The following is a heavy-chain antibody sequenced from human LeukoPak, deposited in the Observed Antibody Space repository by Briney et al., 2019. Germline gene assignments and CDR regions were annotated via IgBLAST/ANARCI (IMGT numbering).Heavy chain of an antibody. CDR1: GFTFSSYW. CDR2: IKQDGSEK. Sequence: GGSLRLSCAASGFTFSSYWMSWVRQAPGKGLEWVDNIKQDGSEKYYVDSVKGRFTISRDNAKNSLYLQMNSLRAEDTAVYYCARDPNYGSGSYYSDAFDIWGQGTMATVSS. CDR3: ARDPNYGSGSYYSDAFDI. J-gene: IGHJ3*02. D-gene: IGHD3-10*01. V-gene: IGHV3-7*01.